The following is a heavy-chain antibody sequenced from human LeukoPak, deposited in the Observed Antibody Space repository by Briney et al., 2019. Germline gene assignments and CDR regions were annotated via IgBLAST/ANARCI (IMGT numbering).Heavy chain of an antibody. J-gene: IGHJ6*03. D-gene: IGHD2-2*02. V-gene: IGHV4-59*01. CDR1: GGSISSYY. CDR3: ARGIVVVPAAIHLDYYYYYYMDV. CDR2: IYYSGST. Sequence: SETLSLTCTVSGGSISSYYWSWIRQPPGKGLEWIGYIYYSGSTNYNPSLKSRVTISVDTSKNQFSLKLSSVTAADTAVYYCARGIVVVPAAIHLDYYYYYYMDVWGKGTTVTVSS.